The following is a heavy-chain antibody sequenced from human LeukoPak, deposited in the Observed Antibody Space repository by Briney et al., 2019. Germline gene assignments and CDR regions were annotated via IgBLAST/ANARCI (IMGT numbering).Heavy chain of an antibody. Sequence: PGGSLRLSCAASGFTFSSYEMNWVRQAPGKGLEWVSYISSSGSTIYYADSVKGRFTIDRDNSKNTVYLQMNSLRPDDTAIYFCARQEARNYYYEGLDYWGPGNLVTVSS. CDR2: ISSSGSTI. CDR3: ARQEARNYYYEGLDY. CDR1: GFTFSSYE. D-gene: IGHD3-22*01. V-gene: IGHV3-48*03. J-gene: IGHJ4*02.